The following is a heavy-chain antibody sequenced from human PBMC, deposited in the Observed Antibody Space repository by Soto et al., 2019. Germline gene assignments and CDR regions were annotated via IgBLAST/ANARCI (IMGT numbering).Heavy chain of an antibody. J-gene: IGHJ4*02. CDR1: GFTFSSYG. D-gene: IGHD1-7*01. CDR3: AKDRRAGGNYGFYSDF. CDR2: SSATGAGT. V-gene: IGHV3-23*01. Sequence: EVQLLESGGGLVQPGGSLRLSCAASGFTFSSYGMTWVRQAPGKGLEWVSFSSATGAGTYYADSVKGRVTISRDNSQNTLYLQMTSLRADDTAVYYCAKDRRAGGNYGFYSDFWGQGALVIVSS.